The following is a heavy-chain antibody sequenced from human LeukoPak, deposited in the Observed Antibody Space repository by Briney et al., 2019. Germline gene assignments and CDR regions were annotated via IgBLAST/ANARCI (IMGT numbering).Heavy chain of an antibody. CDR1: GFTFSSYG. D-gene: IGHD2-8*02. Sequence: GGSLRLSCAASGFTFSSYGMHWVRQAPGKGLEWVAIISYDGSNKYSADSVKGRFTISRDNPKNTLYLQMNNLRAEDTAVYYCAKDTSRLVVNAPLDYWGQGTLVTVSS. CDR3: AKDTSRLVVNAPLDY. CDR2: ISYDGSNK. V-gene: IGHV3-30*18. J-gene: IGHJ4*02.